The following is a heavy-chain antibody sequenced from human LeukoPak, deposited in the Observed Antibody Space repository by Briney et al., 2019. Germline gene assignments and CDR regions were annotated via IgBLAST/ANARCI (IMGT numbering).Heavy chain of an antibody. CDR2: IYYSGST. CDR1: GGSFSGYY. CDR3: ARFFDSSGYLPN. Sequence: PSETLSLTCAVYGGSFSGYYCSWIRQPPGKGLEWIGYIYYSGSTNYNPSPKSRVTISLDTSKNQFSLKLSSVTAADTAVYYCARFFDSSGYLPNWGQGTLVTVSS. J-gene: IGHJ4*02. V-gene: IGHV4-59*01. D-gene: IGHD3-22*01.